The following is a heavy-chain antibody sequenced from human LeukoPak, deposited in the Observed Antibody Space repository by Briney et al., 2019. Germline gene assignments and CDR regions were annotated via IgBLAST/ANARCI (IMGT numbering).Heavy chain of an antibody. J-gene: IGHJ3*02. CDR2: ISGNDGST. D-gene: IGHD4-17*01. Sequence: GGSLRLSCATSQFKFNDFGMTWVRQAPGKGLEWVSSISGNDGSTQYADSVQGRFAISRDNSKNTLYLQMNSLRAEDTAVYYCAKDPNGDYIGTFDIWGQGTMVTVSS. V-gene: IGHV3-23*01. CDR3: AKDPNGDYIGTFDI. CDR1: QFKFNDFG.